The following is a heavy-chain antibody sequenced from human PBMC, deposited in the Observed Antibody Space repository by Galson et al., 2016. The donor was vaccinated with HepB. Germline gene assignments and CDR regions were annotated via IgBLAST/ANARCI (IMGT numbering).Heavy chain of an antibody. CDR2: IRSKVNSYAT. V-gene: IGHV3-73*01. Sequence: SLRLSCAASGFSLSGSAMHWVRQASGKGLEWVGRIRSKVNSYATAYSASVKGSFTISRDDSKNTAYLQMKRLNTEDTAVYYCTSASRGEVDYSGMDVWGQGTTVTVSS. CDR1: GFSLSGSA. D-gene: IGHD3-10*01. CDR3: TSASRGEVDYSGMDV. J-gene: IGHJ6*02.